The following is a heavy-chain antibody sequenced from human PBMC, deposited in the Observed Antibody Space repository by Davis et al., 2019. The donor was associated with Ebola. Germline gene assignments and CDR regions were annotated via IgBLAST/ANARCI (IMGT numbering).Heavy chain of an antibody. D-gene: IGHD5-12*01. CDR3: ARGGLKSGYDSGDY. CDR2: IIPIFGTA. V-gene: IGHV1-69*06. Sequence: SVKVSCKASGGTFSSYAISWVRQAPGQGLEWMGSIIPIFGTANYAQKFQGRVTITADKSTSTAYMELSSLRSEDTAVYYCARGGLKSGYDSGDYWGQGTLVTVSS. J-gene: IGHJ4*02. CDR1: GGTFSSYA.